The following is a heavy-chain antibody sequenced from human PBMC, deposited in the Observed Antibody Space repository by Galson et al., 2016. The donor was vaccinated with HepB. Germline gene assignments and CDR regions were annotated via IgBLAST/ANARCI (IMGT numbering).Heavy chain of an antibody. D-gene: IGHD3-10*01. V-gene: IGHV3-30*18. J-gene: IGHJ4*02. CDR1: AFTFSSYG. CDR2: ISYDGSNI. CDR3: AKSSGTDYTLIDY. Sequence: SLRLSCAVSAFTFSSYGMHWVRQAPGKGLEWVAIISYDGSNIYYADSVKGRFTISRDNSKNTLYLQMNSLRAEDTAVYYCAKSSGTDYTLIDYWVRGTLVTVSS.